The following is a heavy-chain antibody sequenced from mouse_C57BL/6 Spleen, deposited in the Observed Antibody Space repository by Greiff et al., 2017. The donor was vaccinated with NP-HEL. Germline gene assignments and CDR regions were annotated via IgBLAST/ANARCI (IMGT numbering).Heavy chain of an antibody. Sequence: VQLQQSGPELVKPGASVKMSCKASGYTFTDYNMHWVKQSHGKSLEWIGYINPNNGGTSYNQKFKGKATLTVNTSSSTAYMELRILTSEYSAVYSCASSSDWYFDVWGTGTTVTVSS. V-gene: IGHV1-22*01. CDR2: INPNNGGT. J-gene: IGHJ1*03. D-gene: IGHD1-3*01. CDR3: ASSSDWYFDV. CDR1: GYTFTDYN.